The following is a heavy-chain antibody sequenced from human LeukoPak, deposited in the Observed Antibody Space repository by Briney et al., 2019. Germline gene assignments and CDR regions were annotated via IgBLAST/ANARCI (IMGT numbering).Heavy chain of an antibody. J-gene: IGHJ5*02. CDR1: GCSISSGDYY. Sequence: SETLSLTCTVSGCSISSGDYYWSWIRQPPGKGLEWIGYIYYSGSTYYNPSLKSRVTISVDTSKNQFSLKLSSVTAADTAVYYCARDDPQYWFDLWGQGTLVTVSS. CDR3: ARDDPQYWFDL. D-gene: IGHD3-3*01. V-gene: IGHV4-30-4*08. CDR2: IYYSGST.